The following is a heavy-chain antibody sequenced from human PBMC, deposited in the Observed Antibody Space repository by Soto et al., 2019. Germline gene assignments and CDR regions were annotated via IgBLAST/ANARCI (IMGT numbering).Heavy chain of an antibody. J-gene: IGHJ6*02. V-gene: IGHV4-30-4*01. Sequence: PSETLSLTCTVSGGSISSSEYYWSWIRQPPGKGLEWIGYIYYSGITYYNPSLKSRIIISVDTSKNQFSLKLSSVTAADSAVYYCARDQNGCSSTTCSGVDVWGQGTTVTVSS. CDR2: IYYSGIT. CDR1: GGSISSSEYY. D-gene: IGHD2-2*01. CDR3: ARDQNGCSSTTCSGVDV.